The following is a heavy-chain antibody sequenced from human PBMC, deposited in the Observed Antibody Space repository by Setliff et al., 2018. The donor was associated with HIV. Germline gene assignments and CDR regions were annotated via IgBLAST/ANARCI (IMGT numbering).Heavy chain of an antibody. V-gene: IGHV5-51*01. Sequence: GESLKISCKGSEYSFSNYWIAWVRQVPGKGLEWMGIIYPGDSETRYSPSFQGQVTMSADKSINTAYLQWSSLKASDTAVYFCARRDSGSYYVRLEYWGHGTLFTVSS. CDR2: IYPGDSET. CDR3: ARRDSGSYYVRLEY. J-gene: IGHJ4*01. CDR1: EYSFSNYW. D-gene: IGHD1-26*01.